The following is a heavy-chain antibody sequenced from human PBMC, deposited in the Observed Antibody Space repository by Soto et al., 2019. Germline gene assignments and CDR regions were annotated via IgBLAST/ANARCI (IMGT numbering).Heavy chain of an antibody. CDR3: ARPMALFGQSYSGMDV. J-gene: IGHJ6*02. D-gene: IGHD3-10*01. CDR2: ISYDGSNK. Sequence: QVQLVESGGGVVQPGRSLTLSCAASGFTFNNYAMHWVRQAPGKGLEWVAVISYDGSNKYYADSVKGRFTISRDNSKNTLYLQMNSLGAEDTAVYYCARPMALFGQSYSGMDVWGQGTTVTVSS. V-gene: IGHV3-30-3*01. CDR1: GFTFNNYA.